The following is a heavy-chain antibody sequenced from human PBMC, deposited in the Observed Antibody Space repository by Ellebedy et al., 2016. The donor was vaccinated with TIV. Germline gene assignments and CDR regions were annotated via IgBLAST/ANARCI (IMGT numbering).Heavy chain of an antibody. CDR1: GYSLTGHY. CDR2: INPDSGGT. V-gene: IGHV1-2*02. D-gene: IGHD3-9*01. CDR3: ARDNYDILTGYREFDD. J-gene: IGHJ4*02. Sequence: ASVKVSCKTSGYSLTGHYIHRVRQAPGQGLEWMGWINPDSGGTNYAQKFQGRVTVTRDTSISTVYMELSRLRSDDTAVYYCARDNYDILTGYREFDDWGQGTLVTVSS.